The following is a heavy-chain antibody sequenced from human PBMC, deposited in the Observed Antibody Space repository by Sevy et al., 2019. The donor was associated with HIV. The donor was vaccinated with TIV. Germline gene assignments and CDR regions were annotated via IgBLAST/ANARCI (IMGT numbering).Heavy chain of an antibody. CDR1: GFTFSSYW. Sequence: GGSLRLACAASGFTFSSYWMTWVRRAPGKGLEWVANSKQDGSEKDHVASVKGRYTISRDNAKNSLYPQMNSLRDEDTAVYYCARGSGDYWGQGTLVTVSS. V-gene: IGHV3-7*01. CDR2: SKQDGSEK. J-gene: IGHJ4*02. CDR3: ARGSGDY.